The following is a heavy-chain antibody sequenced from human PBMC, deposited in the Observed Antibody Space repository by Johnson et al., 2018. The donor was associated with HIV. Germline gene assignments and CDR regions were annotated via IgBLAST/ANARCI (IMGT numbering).Heavy chain of an antibody. CDR1: GFTFSSYG. V-gene: IGHV3-9*01. J-gene: IGHJ3*02. D-gene: IGHD6-13*01. Sequence: VQLVESGGGVVQPGRSLRLSCAASGFTFSSYGMHWVRQPPGQGLEWVAGISWNSHIVDYADSVKGRVTISRDTAKNSLYLQMNSLRAEDTAVYYCARDLWAYSTRDDAFDIWGQGTMVTVSS. CDR3: ARDLWAYSTRDDAFDI. CDR2: ISWNSHIV.